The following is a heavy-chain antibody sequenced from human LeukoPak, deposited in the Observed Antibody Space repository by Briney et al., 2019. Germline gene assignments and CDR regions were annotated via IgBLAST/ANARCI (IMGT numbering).Heavy chain of an antibody. CDR3: ARDAMVRGLFDY. Sequence: ASVKVSCKASGYTFTGYYMHWVRQAPGQGLEWMGWINPNSGGTNYAQKFQGRVTMTRDTSISTAYMELSRLRSDDTAVYYCARDAMVRGLFDYWGQGTLVTVSS. CDR2: INPNSGGT. V-gene: IGHV1-2*02. J-gene: IGHJ4*02. CDR1: GYTFTGYY. D-gene: IGHD3-10*01.